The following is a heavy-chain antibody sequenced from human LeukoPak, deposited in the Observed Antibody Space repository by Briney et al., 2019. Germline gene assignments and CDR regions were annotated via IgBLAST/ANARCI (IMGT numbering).Heavy chain of an antibody. CDR2: IFPVFGTA. CDR1: AGTFGSYA. J-gene: IGHJ6*03. V-gene: IGHV1-69*13. Sequence: SVNVSCKASAGTFGSYAISWVRQAPGQGIEWMGGIFPVFGTANYAQKFKGRVTITADQSTSTGYMELSSLRSEDTAVYYCARGGNVVVPAALFPVGYYYYMDVWGKGTTVTVSS. D-gene: IGHD2-2*01. CDR3: ARGGNVVVPAALFPVGYYYYMDV.